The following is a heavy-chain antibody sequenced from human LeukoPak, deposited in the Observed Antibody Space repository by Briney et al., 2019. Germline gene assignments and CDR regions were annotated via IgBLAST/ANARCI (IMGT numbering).Heavy chain of an antibody. CDR2: IRYHGSNI. J-gene: IGHJ4*02. Sequence: GGSLRLSCASSGFTFSSYGMHWVRQAPGKGLEWVAYIRYHGSNINYADSVKGRFTISRDNSKDTLFLQMSSLRTEDTAVYYCAKVLTGYCGSTSCPFDSWGQGTLVTVSS. D-gene: IGHD2-2*01. V-gene: IGHV3-30*02. CDR1: GFTFSSYG. CDR3: AKVLTGYCGSTSCPFDS.